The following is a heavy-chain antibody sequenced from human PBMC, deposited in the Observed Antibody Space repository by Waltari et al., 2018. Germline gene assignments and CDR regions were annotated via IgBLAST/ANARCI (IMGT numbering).Heavy chain of an antibody. Sequence: QVQLQQWGAGLLKPSETLSLTCDVYGGSFRGYYWSWLRQPPGKGLEWIGKINHSGSTNYNPSLKSRVTISVDTSKNQFSLKLSSVTAADTAVYYCARGYYCSSTSCYASYYYYMDVWGKGTTVTVSS. J-gene: IGHJ6*03. D-gene: IGHD2-2*01. V-gene: IGHV4-34*01. CDR2: INHSGST. CDR3: ARGYYCSSTSCYASYYYYMDV. CDR1: GGSFRGYY.